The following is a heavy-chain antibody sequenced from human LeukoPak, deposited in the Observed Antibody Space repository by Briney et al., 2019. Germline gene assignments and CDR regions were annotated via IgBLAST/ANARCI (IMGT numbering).Heavy chain of an antibody. V-gene: IGHV3-48*03. CDR2: ISSSGTTI. Sequence: GGSLRLSCAASGFTFSNYEMNWVRQAPGKGLAWVSYISSSGTTIYYADSVKSRFTISRDNAKNSLCLQMNSLRAEDTAVYYCARGNGGYDRTPYYFDCWGQGTLVTVSS. CDR3: ARGNGGYDRTPYYFDC. D-gene: IGHD5-12*01. CDR1: GFTFSNYE. J-gene: IGHJ4*02.